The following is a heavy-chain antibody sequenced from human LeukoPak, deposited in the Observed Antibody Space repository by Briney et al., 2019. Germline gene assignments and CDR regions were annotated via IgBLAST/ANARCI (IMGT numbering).Heavy chain of an antibody. D-gene: IGHD5-18*01. CDR2: IDGDRSYT. CDR1: GFTFSSYW. CDR3: AKEIGPVDTAMSS. V-gene: IGHV3-74*01. J-gene: IGHJ4*02. Sequence: GGSLRLSCAASGFTFSSYWMHWGCHAPGKGLGRVLCIDGDRSYTSYADSVKVRFTRSNDNAKITLYLQMKSLRAEDTAVYYCAKEIGPVDTAMSSWGQGTLVTVSS.